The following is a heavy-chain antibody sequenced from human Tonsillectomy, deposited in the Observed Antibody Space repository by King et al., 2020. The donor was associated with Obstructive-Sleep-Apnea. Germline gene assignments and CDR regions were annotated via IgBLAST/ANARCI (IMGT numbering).Heavy chain of an antibody. V-gene: IGHV3-9*01. CDR2: ISWNSGSI. CDR1: GFTFDDYA. J-gene: IGHJ3*02. CDR3: AKDKRQTDHFDWRGGGAFDI. Sequence: VQLVESGGGLVQPGRSLRLSCAASGFTFDDYAMHWVRQAPGKGLEWVSGISWNSGSIGYADSVKGRFTISRDNAKNSLYLQMNSLRAEDTALYYCAKDKRQTDHFDWRGGGAFDIWGQGTMVTVSS. D-gene: IGHD3-9*01.